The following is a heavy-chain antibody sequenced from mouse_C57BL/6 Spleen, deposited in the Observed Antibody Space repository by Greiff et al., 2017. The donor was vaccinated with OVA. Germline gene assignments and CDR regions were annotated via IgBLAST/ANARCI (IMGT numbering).Heavy chain of an antibody. D-gene: IGHD1-1*01. CDR2: IYPGDGDT. V-gene: IGHV1-80*01. Sequence: VQLQQSGAELVKPGASVKISCKASGYAFSSYWMNWVKQRPGKGLEWIGQIYPGDGDTNYNGKFKGKATLTADKSSSTAYMQLSSLTSEDSAVYFCARRSYGSRYYFDYWGQGTTLTVSS. J-gene: IGHJ2*01. CDR1: GYAFSSYW. CDR3: ARRSYGSRYYFDY.